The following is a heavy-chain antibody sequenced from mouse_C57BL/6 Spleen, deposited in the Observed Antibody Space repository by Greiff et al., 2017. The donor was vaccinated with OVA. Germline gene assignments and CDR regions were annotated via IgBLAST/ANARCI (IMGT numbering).Heavy chain of an antibody. D-gene: IGHD1-1*01. CDR3: ANGGSSYRGFAY. V-gene: IGHV1-55*01. CDR1: GYTFTSYW. J-gene: IGHJ3*01. Sequence: VKLQQPGAELVKPGASVKMSCKASGYTFTSYWITWVKQRPGQGLEWIGDIYPGSGSTNYNEKFKSKATLTVDTSSSTAYMQLSSLTSEDSAVYYCANGGSSYRGFAYWGQGTLVTVSA. CDR2: IYPGSGST.